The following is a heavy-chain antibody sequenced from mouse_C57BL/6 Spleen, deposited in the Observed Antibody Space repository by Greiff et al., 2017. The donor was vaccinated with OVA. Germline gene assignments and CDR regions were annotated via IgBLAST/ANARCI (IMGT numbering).Heavy chain of an antibody. D-gene: IGHD1-1*01. CDR3: ARYFDYYGSSPFAY. V-gene: IGHV1-26*01. J-gene: IGHJ3*01. CDR2: INPNNGGT. Sequence: EVKLQQSGPELVKPGASVKISCKASGYTFTDYYMNWVKQSHGKSLEWIGDINPNNGGTSYNQKFKGKATLTVDKSSSTAYMELRSLTSEDSAVYYCARYFDYYGSSPFAYWGQGTLVTVSA. CDR1: GYTFTDYY.